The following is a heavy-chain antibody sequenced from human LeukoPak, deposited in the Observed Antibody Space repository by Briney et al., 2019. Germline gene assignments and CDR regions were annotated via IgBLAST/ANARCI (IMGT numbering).Heavy chain of an antibody. CDR2: IYHSGST. J-gene: IGHJ3*02. Sequence: SETLSLTCTVSGYSISSGYYWGWIRQPPGKGLEWIGSIYHSGSTYYNPSLKSRVTTSVDTSKNQFSLKLSSVTAADTAVYYCARVLLTMMVGRAFDIWGQGTMVIVSS. D-gene: IGHD3-22*01. CDR1: GYSISSGYY. CDR3: ARVLLTMMVGRAFDI. V-gene: IGHV4-38-2*02.